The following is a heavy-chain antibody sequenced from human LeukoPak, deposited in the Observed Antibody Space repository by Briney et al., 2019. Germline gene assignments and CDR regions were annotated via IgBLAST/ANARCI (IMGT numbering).Heavy chain of an antibody. CDR1: GGSISSDDYY. J-gene: IGHJ5*02. CDR3: ARALLYDILTGGGYHWFDP. Sequence: PSETLSLTCTVSGGSISSDDYYWSWIRQPPGKGLEWIGNIDYSGSTIYNPSLKSRLTISVDTSKNQFSLKLSSVTAADTAVYYCARALLYDILTGGGYHWFDPWGQGTLVTVSS. CDR2: IDYSGST. D-gene: IGHD3-9*01. V-gene: IGHV4-30-4*01.